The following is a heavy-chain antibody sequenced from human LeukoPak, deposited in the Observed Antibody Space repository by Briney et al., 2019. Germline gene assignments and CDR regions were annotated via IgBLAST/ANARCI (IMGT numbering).Heavy chain of an antibody. CDR1: GYTFTSYY. Sequence: ASVKASCKASGYTFTSYYMHWVRQAPGQGLVWMGIINPSGGSTSYAQKFQGRVTMTRDTSTRTVYMELSSLRSEDTAVYYCARGVAVVPAAILDYYYYGMDVWGQGTTVTVSS. D-gene: IGHD2-2*02. V-gene: IGHV1-46*01. CDR2: INPSGGST. CDR3: ARGVAVVPAAILDYYYYGMDV. J-gene: IGHJ6*02.